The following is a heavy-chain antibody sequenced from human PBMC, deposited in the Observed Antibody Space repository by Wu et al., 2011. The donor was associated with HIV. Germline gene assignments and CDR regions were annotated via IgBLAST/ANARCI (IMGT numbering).Heavy chain of an antibody. D-gene: IGHD4-11*01. CDR2: IVPILGTS. J-gene: IGHJ5*02. CDR3: ARDPLVQGRTWKTLHYFDP. V-gene: IGHV1-69*04. Sequence: QVQLVQSGAEVRKPGSSVKVSCKTSGGTLISFATTWVRQVPGHGLEWVGRIVPILGTSTSAQKFQGRVTFSADKSTNTVYMELSSLTSGDTAVYYCARDPLVQGRTWKTLHYFDPWGQGTLIIVSA. CDR1: GGTLISFA.